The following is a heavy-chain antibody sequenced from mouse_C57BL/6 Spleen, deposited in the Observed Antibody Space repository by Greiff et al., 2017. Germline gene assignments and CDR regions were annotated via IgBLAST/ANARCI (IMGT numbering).Heavy chain of an antibody. CDR3: ARDGSSGRWYFDV. V-gene: IGHV1-26*01. D-gene: IGHD1-1*01. CDR1: GYTFTDYY. CDR2: INPNNGGT. J-gene: IGHJ1*03. Sequence: EVQLQQSGPELVKPGASVKISCKASGYTFTDYYMNWVKQSHGKSLEWIGDINPNNGGTSYNQKFKGKATLTVDKSSSTAYMELRSLTSEDSAVYYCARDGSSGRWYFDVWGTGTTVTVSS.